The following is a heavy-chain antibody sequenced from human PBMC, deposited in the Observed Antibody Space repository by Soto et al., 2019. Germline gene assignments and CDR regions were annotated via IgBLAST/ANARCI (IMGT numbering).Heavy chain of an antibody. CDR3: ARGKFSGYSSSWYCFDL. J-gene: IGHJ5*02. Sequence: SETLSLTCAVYGGSFSGYYWSWIRQPPGKGLEWIGEINHSGSTNYNPSLKSRVTISVDTSKNQFSLKLSSVTAADTAVYYCARGKFSGYSSSWYCFDLRGQGIRVTVSS. CDR2: INHSGST. D-gene: IGHD6-13*01. V-gene: IGHV4-34*01. CDR1: GGSFSGYY.